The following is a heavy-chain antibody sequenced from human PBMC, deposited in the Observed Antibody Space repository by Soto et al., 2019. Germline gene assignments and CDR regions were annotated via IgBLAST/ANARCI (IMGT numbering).Heavy chain of an antibody. V-gene: IGHV1-8*01. D-gene: IGHD6-19*01. CDR3: ASSGSGWYLY. CDR2: MNPNSGNT. J-gene: IGHJ4*02. CDR1: GYTFTSYD. Sequence: QVQLVQSGAEVKKPGASVKVSCKASGYTFTSYDINWVRQATGQGLEWMGWMNPNSGNTGYAQKFXGXAXMTXNTSISTAYIELSSLRSEDTAVYYCASSGSGWYLYWGQGTLVTVSS.